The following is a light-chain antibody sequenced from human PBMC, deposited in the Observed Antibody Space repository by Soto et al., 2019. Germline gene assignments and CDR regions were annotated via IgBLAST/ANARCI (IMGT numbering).Light chain of an antibody. J-gene: IGKJ5*01. CDR3: QQRHNWPIT. CDR1: QSISDT. Sequence: EIVMTQSPATLSVSPGGRATLSCRASQSISDTLAWYQQKPGQAPRLLIYDTSNRATGIPARFSGSGSGTDFTLTISGLEPADLGVYYCQQRHNWPITFGQGTRLEIK. CDR2: DTS. V-gene: IGKV3-11*01.